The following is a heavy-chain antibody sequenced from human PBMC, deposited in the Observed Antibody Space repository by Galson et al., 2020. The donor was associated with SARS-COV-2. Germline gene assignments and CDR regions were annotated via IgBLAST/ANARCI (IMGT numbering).Heavy chain of an antibody. Sequence: SATLSLTCSVSGGSITDNYWSWIRQPPGRGLEWIGYIYSSGTTNYNPSLKSRVTMSVDPSKNQFSLKLTSVTAADTGVYYCARDLWGAEVFDHWGQGTLVTVSS. CDR1: GGSITDNY. CDR2: IYSSGTT. J-gene: IGHJ5*02. CDR3: ARDLWGAEVFDH. D-gene: IGHD7-27*01. V-gene: IGHV4-59*01.